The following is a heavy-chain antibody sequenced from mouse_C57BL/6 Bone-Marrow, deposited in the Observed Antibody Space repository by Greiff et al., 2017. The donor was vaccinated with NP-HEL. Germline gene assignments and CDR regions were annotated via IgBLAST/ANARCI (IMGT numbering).Heavy chain of an antibody. CDR2: IDPEDGDT. Sequence: EVQLQQSGAELVRPGASVKLSCTASGFNIKDYYMHWVKQRPEQGLEWIGRIDPEDGDTEYAPKFQGKATMTADTSSNTAYLQLSSLTSEDTAVYYCTFIATAQASYYDYWGQGTTLTVSS. CDR1: GFNIKDYY. V-gene: IGHV14-1*01. J-gene: IGHJ2*01. D-gene: IGHD1-1*01. CDR3: TFIATAQASYYDY.